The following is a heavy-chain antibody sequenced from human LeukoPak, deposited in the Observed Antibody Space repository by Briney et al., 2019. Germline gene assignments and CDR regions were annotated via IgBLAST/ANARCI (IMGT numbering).Heavy chain of an antibody. CDR3: ASHMAGYYMGHDAFDI. D-gene: IGHD3-9*01. CDR1: GGSFSGYY. CDR2: INHSGST. V-gene: IGHV4-34*01. J-gene: IGHJ3*02. Sequence: SETLSLTCAVYGGSFSGYYWSWIRQPPGKGLEWIGEINHSGSTNYNPSLKSRVTMSVDTSKNQFSLKLSSVTAADTAVYYCASHMAGYYMGHDAFDIWGQGTMVTVSS.